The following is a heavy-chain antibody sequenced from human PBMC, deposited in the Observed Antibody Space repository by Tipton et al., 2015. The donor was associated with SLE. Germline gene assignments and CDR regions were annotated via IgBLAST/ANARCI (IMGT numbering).Heavy chain of an antibody. D-gene: IGHD2-8*01. CDR2: IKQDGSEK. V-gene: IGHV3-7*01. J-gene: IGHJ3*02. CDR3: AREYCTNGVCLDAFDI. Sequence: SLRLSCAASGFTFSSYWMSWVRQAPGKGLEWVANIKQDGSEKYYVDSVKGRFTISRDNAKNSLYLQMNSLRAEDTAVYYCAREYCTNGVCLDAFDIWGQGTMVTVSS. CDR1: GFTFSSYW.